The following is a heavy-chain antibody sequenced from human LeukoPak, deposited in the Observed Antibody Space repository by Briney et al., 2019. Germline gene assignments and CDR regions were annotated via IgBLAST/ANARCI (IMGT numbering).Heavy chain of an antibody. Sequence: SETLSLTCAVYGGSFSRYYWSSIRQSPGKGLEWIAEIDHRGDINYNPSVKSRVTISVDTSKNQFSLKVRSLSAADTAVYYCARGATISETGYFDFWGQGTLVTVSS. CDR3: ARGATISETGYFDF. CDR1: GGSFSRYY. J-gene: IGHJ4*03. CDR2: IDHRGDI. D-gene: IGHD5-24*01. V-gene: IGHV4-34*01.